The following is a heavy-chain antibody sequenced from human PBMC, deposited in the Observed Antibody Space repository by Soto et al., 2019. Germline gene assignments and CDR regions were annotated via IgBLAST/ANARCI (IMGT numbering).Heavy chain of an antibody. V-gene: IGHV1-46*01. CDR2: INPSGGST. Sequence: GASVKVSCKASGYTFTSYYMHWVRQAPGQGLEWMGIINPSGGSTSYAQKFQGRVTMTRDTSTSTVYMELSSLRSEDTAVYYCARDPSRLSAAGTVWFDPWGQGTLVTVSS. J-gene: IGHJ5*02. CDR3: ARDPSRLSAAGTVWFDP. CDR1: GYTFTSYY. D-gene: IGHD6-13*01.